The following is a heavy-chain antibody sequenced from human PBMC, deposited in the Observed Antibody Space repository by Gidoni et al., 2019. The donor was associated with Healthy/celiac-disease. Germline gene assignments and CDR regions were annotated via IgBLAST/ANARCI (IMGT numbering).Heavy chain of an antibody. CDR2: ISGSGGST. CDR3: AKDPSLIYGSGNDAFDI. Sequence: EVQPLESGGGLVQPGGSLRLSCAASGFPFSSYAMSWVRQVPGKGLEWVSAISGSGGSTYYADSVKGRFTISRDNSKNTLYLQMNSLRAEDTAVYYCAKDPSLIYGSGNDAFDIWGQGTMVTVSS. CDR1: GFPFSSYA. J-gene: IGHJ3*02. D-gene: IGHD3-10*01. V-gene: IGHV3-23*01.